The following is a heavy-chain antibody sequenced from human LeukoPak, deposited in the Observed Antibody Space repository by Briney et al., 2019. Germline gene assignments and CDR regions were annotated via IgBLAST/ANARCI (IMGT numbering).Heavy chain of an antibody. Sequence: GGSLRLSCAASGFTFSDHYMTWLRQAPGKGLEWVSYISGTSSTIYYADSVKGRFTISRDNTKKSLYLQMNSLRAEDTAVYYCARDPNRQGIDFWGQGTLVTVSS. J-gene: IGHJ4*02. CDR2: ISGTSSTI. V-gene: IGHV3-11*04. D-gene: IGHD1/OR15-1a*01. CDR3: ARDPNRQGIDF. CDR1: GFTFSDHY.